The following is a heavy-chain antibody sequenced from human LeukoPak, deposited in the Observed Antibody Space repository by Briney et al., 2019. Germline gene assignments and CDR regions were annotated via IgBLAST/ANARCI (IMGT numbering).Heavy chain of an antibody. CDR2: IYTSGST. CDR1: VGSISSYY. D-gene: IGHD1-1*01. Sequence: PSETLSLTCTVCVGSISSYYWSWIRQPAGKGLEWIGRIYTSGSTNYNPSLTSRVTMSVDTSKNQISLKLSSVTAADTAVYYCARDHRAGIVDYWGQGTLVTVSS. CDR3: ARDHRAGIVDY. V-gene: IGHV4-4*07. J-gene: IGHJ4*02.